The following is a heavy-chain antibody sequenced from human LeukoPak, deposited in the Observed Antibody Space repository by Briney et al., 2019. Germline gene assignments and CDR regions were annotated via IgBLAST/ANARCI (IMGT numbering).Heavy chain of an antibody. CDR3: ARDHTIFGVVIMSAFDI. Sequence: GGSLRLSCAASGFTFSSYWMSWVRQAPGKGLEWVANIKQDGSEKYYVDSVKGRFTISRDNAKNSLHLQMNSLRAEDTAVYHCARDHTIFGVVIMSAFDIWGQGTMVTVSS. V-gene: IGHV3-7*01. CDR2: IKQDGSEK. J-gene: IGHJ3*02. D-gene: IGHD3-3*01. CDR1: GFTFSSYW.